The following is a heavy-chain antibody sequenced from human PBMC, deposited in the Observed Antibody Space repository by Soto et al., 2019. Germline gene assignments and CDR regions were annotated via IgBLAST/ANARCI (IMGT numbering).Heavy chain of an antibody. CDR3: ARVRGDYVPY. J-gene: IGHJ4*02. CDR2: IYYSGST. Sequence: SETLSLTCTVSGGSISSYYWSWIRQPPGKGLEWIGEIYYSGSTNYNPSLKSRVTISVDTSKNQFSLKLSSVTAADTAVYYCARVRGDYVPYWGQGTLVTVSS. CDR1: GGSISSYY. D-gene: IGHD4-17*01. V-gene: IGHV4-59*12.